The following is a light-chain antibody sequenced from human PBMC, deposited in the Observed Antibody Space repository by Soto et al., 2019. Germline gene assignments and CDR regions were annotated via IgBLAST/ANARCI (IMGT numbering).Light chain of an antibody. CDR2: DAS. CDR1: QSLRSS. CDR3: QQYNNWPQT. Sequence: ETMMTQSPDTLSVSLGERATLSCRASQSLRSSLAWYQQKPGQAPRLLIYDASTRATGIPARFSGSGSGTDFTLTISGLQSEDFAGYYCQQYNNWPQTFGQGTKVDI. V-gene: IGKV3-15*01. J-gene: IGKJ1*01.